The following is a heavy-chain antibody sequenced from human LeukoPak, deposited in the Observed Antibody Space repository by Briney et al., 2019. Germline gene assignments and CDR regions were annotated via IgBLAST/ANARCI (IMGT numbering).Heavy chain of an antibody. D-gene: IGHD6-13*01. J-gene: IGHJ4*02. CDR1: GFTFDDYA. CDR2: INWNGDTT. Sequence: GGSLRLSCAASGFTFDDYAMSWVRQAPGKGLEWVSSINWNGDTTHYADPVKGRFTISRDNAKNSLYLQMNSLRAEDTAFYYCARRIAAAGTSFDYWGQGTLVTVSS. V-gene: IGHV3-20*04. CDR3: ARRIAAAGTSFDY.